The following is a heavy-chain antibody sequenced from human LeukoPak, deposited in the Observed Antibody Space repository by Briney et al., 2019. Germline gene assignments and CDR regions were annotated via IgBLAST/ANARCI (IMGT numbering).Heavy chain of an antibody. D-gene: IGHD6-19*01. J-gene: IGHJ4*02. Sequence: GGSLRLSCAASGFTFSTYAMSWVRQAPGKGLEWVSTFDGSGGPTYYADSVKGRFTISRDNSKNTLYLQMNSLRAEDTAVYFCAKDLKGSGWDLDYWGQGTLVTVSS. CDR3: AKDLKGSGWDLDY. CDR2: FDGSGGPT. CDR1: GFTFSTYA. V-gene: IGHV3-23*01.